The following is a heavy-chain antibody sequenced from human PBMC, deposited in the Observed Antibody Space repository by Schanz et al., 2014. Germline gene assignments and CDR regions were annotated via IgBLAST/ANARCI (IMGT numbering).Heavy chain of an antibody. Sequence: EVQLLESGGGLVRPGGSLRLSCAASGFTFSSYAMSWVRHAPGKGLEWVSAITGSGSKTYYADSVKGRFTIARDNSKNTLFLQMDSLRVEDTAVYYCMAMGRNTSHYFDHWGQGTLVTVSS. J-gene: IGHJ4*02. CDR1: GFTFSSYA. V-gene: IGHV3-23*01. CDR3: MAMGRNTSHYFDH. D-gene: IGHD1-1*01. CDR2: ITGSGSKT.